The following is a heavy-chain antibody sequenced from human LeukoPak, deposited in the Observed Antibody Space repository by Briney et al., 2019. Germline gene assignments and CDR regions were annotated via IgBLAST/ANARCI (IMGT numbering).Heavy chain of an antibody. J-gene: IGHJ3*02. Sequence: SETLSLTCTVSGGSISSSSYYWGWIRQPPGKGLEWIGSIYYSGSTYYNPSLKSRVTISVDTSKNQFSLKLSSVTAADTAVYYCAREFASRAAAPAGDAFDIWGQGTMVTVSS. CDR3: AREFASRAAAPAGDAFDI. D-gene: IGHD6-13*01. V-gene: IGHV4-39*07. CDR1: GGSISSSSYY. CDR2: IYYSGST.